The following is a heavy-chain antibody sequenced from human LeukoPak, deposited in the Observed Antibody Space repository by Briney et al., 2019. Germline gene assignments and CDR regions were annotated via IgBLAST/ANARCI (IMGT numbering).Heavy chain of an antibody. CDR1: GFTFSTYA. D-gene: IGHD6-19*01. CDR2: ISDSGGNT. J-gene: IGHJ4*02. CDR3: AIPRSGWYVFDQ. V-gene: IGHV3-23*01. Sequence: GGSLRLSCAASGFTFSTYAMNWVCQAPGKGLEWVSVISDSGGNTNYADSVKGRFTISRDNSNNTLYLQMNSLRAEDTAVYHCAIPRSGWYVFDQWGQGTLVTVSS.